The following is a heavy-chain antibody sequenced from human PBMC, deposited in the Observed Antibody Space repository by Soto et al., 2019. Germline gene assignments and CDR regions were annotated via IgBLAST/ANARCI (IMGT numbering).Heavy chain of an antibody. CDR3: AKDLRDYGDPNWFDP. Sequence: PGGSLRLSCAASGFTFSSYGMHWVRQAPGKGLEWVAVISYDGSNTYSADSVKGRFTISRDNSKNTLYLQMNSLRAEDTAIYYCAKDLRDYGDPNWFDPWGQGTLVTVSS. V-gene: IGHV3-30*18. J-gene: IGHJ5*02. CDR1: GFTFSSYG. D-gene: IGHD4-17*01. CDR2: ISYDGSNT.